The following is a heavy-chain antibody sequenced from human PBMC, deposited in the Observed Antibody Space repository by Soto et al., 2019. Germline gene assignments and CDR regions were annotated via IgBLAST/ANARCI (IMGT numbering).Heavy chain of an antibody. J-gene: IGHJ1*01. CDR1: GASISSSY. Sequence: SETLSLTCTVSGASISSSYWSWIRQPPGKGLEWIGYVYDSGNTNYNPSLKSRVTISVDTSKDQFSLKLNSVTAADTAVYYCARGGSGYLPLQHWGQGTLVTVS. CDR2: VYDSGNT. D-gene: IGHD3-22*01. V-gene: IGHV4-59*01. CDR3: ARGGSGYLPLQH.